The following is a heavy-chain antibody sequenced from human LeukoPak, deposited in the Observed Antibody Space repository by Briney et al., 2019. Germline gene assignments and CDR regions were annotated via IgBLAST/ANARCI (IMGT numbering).Heavy chain of an antibody. CDR3: VREFVGGTLDY. J-gene: IGHJ4*02. CDR1: GYTFTTYY. D-gene: IGHD3-3*01. V-gene: IGHV1-46*01. Sequence: GASVKGSCKTSGYTFTTYYIHWMRQTPGQGVEWMGVSYPDAGTTDNVPRFGDRFVMTADTATSTVYMELSSLTSKGAGVYYCVREFVGGTLDYWGQGGLITVSA. CDR2: SYPDAGTT.